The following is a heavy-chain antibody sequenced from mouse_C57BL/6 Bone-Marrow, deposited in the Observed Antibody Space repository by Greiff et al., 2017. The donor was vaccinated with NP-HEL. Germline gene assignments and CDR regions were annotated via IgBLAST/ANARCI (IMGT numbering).Heavy chain of an antibody. V-gene: IGHV1-42*01. CDR3: ASYYDYDRYYYAMDY. D-gene: IGHD2-4*01. CDR2: INPSTGGT. Sequence: VQLQQSGPELVKPGASVKISCKASGYSFTGYYMNWVKQSPEKSLEWIGEINPSTGGTTYNQKFKAKATLTVDKSSSTAYMQLKSLTSEDSAVYYCASYYDYDRYYYAMDYWGQGTSVTVSS. CDR1: GYSFTGYY. J-gene: IGHJ4*01.